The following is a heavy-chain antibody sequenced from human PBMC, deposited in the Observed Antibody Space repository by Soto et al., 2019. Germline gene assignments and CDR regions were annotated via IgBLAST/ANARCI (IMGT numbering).Heavy chain of an antibody. CDR1: GYTFTSYG. V-gene: IGHV1-18*01. D-gene: IGHD2-2*02. Sequence: QVLLVQSGAEVKKPGASVKVSCKASGYTFTSYGISWVRQAPGQGLEWMGWISAYNGNTNYAQKLQGRVTMTTDTSTSTAYMELRSLRSDDTAVYYCARDQGWKVPAATPRGDQFDYWGQGTLVTVSS. J-gene: IGHJ4*02. CDR3: ARDQGWKVPAATPRGDQFDY. CDR2: ISAYNGNT.